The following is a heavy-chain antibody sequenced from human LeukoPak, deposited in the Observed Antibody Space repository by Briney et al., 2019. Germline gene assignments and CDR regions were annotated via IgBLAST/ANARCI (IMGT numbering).Heavy chain of an antibody. D-gene: IGHD2-8*01. CDR2: LGRTGEYK. J-gene: IGHJ6*02. CDR3: VKGRPCDTCMPMDA. Sequence: GGSLRLSCAASGFTFSSYAMSWVRQAPGKGLEWVAGLGRTGEYKYYADSVKGRFTISRDNSKDTVSLQMNSLRAEDSAIYYCVKGRPCDTCMPMDAWGQGTTVTVSS. V-gene: IGHV3-23*01. CDR1: GFTFSSYA.